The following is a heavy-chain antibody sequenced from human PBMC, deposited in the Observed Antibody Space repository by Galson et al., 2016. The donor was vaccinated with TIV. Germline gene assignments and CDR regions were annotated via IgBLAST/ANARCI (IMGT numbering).Heavy chain of an antibody. V-gene: IGHV1-18*01. J-gene: IGHJ6*02. CDR3: AREYYYYAMDV. CDR2: ISAYNGNT. CDR1: GYTFTSYG. Sequence: SVKVSCKASGYTFTSYGINWVRQVPGQGLEWVGWISAYNGNTNHAQMLQGRVTMTTDTSTSTAYMELRSLRSDDTAVYYCAREYYYYAMDVWGQGTTVTVSS.